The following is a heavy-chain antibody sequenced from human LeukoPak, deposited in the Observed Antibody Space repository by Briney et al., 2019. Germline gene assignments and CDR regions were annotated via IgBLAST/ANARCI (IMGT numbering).Heavy chain of an antibody. Sequence: PSETLSLTCTVSGGSISSYYWSWIRQPAGKGLEWIGRIYTSGSTNYNPSLKSRVTISVDTAKNQFSLKLTSVTAADTAVYYCAREDILTGYYPYYFDYWGQGTLVTVSS. CDR3: AREDILTGYYPYYFDY. CDR2: IYTSGST. V-gene: IGHV4-4*07. CDR1: GGSISSYY. J-gene: IGHJ4*02. D-gene: IGHD3-9*01.